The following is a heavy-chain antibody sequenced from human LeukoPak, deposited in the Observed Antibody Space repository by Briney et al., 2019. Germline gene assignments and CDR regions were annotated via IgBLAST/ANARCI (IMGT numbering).Heavy chain of an antibody. Sequence: GGSLRLSCSASGFTFSNYAMHWVRQAPEKGLEHVSAIGSNGGTTYYADSVKDRFTISRDNSNHTLYLQMSSLRAEDTAVYYCVKGFQGYCSSISCSGYWGQGTLVIVSS. CDR1: GFTFSNYA. J-gene: IGHJ4*02. CDR3: VKGFQGYCSSISCSGY. D-gene: IGHD2-2*01. CDR2: IGSNGGTT. V-gene: IGHV3-64D*06.